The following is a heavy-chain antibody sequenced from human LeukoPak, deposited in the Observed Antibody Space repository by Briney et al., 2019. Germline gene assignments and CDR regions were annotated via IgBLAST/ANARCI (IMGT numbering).Heavy chain of an antibody. J-gene: IGHJ5*02. CDR2: IIPIFGTA. D-gene: IGHD6-19*01. CDR3: ARDGSGWRGWFDP. V-gene: IGHV1-69*13. CDR1: GCTFSSYA. Sequence: ASVNVSCKASGCTFSSYAISWVRQAPGQGLEWMGGIIPIFGTANYAQKFQGRVTITADESTSTAYMELSSLRSDDTAVYYCARDGSGWRGWFDPWGQGTLVTVSS.